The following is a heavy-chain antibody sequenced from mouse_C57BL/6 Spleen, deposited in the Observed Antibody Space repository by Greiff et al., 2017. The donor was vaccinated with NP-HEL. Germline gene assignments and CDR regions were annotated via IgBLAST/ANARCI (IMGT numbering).Heavy chain of an antibody. V-gene: IGHV3-6*01. J-gene: IGHJ4*01. CDR3: ARDLDSSGYDAMDY. Sequence: EVKLQESGPGLVKPSQSLSLTCSVTGYSITSGYYWNWIRQFPGNKLEWMGYISYDGSNNYNPSLKNRISITRDTSKNQFFLKLNSVTTEDTATYYCARDLDSSGYDAMDYWGQGTSVTVSS. CDR1: GYSITSGYY. D-gene: IGHD3-2*02. CDR2: ISYDGSN.